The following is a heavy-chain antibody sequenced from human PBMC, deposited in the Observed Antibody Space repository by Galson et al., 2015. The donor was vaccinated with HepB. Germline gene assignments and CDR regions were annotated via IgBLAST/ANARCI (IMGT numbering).Heavy chain of an antibody. CDR1: GFTFSSYA. CDR2: IKSKTDGGTT. D-gene: IGHD3-3*01. J-gene: IGHJ4*02. CDR3: TTDRPDYDFWSGYATRYYFDY. Sequence: SLRLSCAASGFTFSSYAMHWVRQAPGKGLEWVGRIKSKTDGGTTDYAAPGKGRFTISRDDSKNTLYLQMNSLKTEDTAVYYCTTDRPDYDFWSGYATRYYFDYWGQGTLVTVSS. V-gene: IGHV3-15*01.